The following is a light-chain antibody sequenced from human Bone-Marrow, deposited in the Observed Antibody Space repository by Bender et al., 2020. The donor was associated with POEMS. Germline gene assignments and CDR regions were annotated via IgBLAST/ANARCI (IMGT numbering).Light chain of an antibody. CDR2: DVS. V-gene: IGLV2-11*01. CDR3: SSYSSSSTFVL. Sequence: QSALTQPRSVSGSPGQSVTISCTGASSDAGVSWYQLHPGKAPRLMIYDVSDRPSGVSHRFSGSKSGNTASLSISGLQTEDEADYYCSSYSSSSTFVLFGGGTKVTVL. CDR1: SSDAG. J-gene: IGLJ2*01.